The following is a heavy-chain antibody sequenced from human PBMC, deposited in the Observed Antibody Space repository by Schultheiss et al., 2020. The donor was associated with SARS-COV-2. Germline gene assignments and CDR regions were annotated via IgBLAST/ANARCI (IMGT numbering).Heavy chain of an antibody. D-gene: IGHD2-2*01. CDR3: ARDFSSTRHMNYYMDV. J-gene: IGHJ6*03. CDR1: GGSISSSSYY. CDR2: INHSGST. Sequence: SETLSLTCTVSGGSISSSSYYWGWIRQPPGKGLEWIGEINHSGSTNYNPSLKSRVTISVDTSKNQFSLKLSSVTAADTAVYYCARDFSSTRHMNYYMDVWGKGTTVTVSS. V-gene: IGHV4-39*07.